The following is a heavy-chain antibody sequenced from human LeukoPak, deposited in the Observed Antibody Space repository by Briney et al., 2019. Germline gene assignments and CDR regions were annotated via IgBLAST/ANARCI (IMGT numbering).Heavy chain of an antibody. V-gene: IGHV3-49*04. CDR1: GFPFGDYA. CDR2: IRSKAYGGTT. J-gene: IGHJ4*02. Sequence: GGSLRLSCTTSGFPFGDYAMSWVHQAPGRGLEWVGFIRSKAYGGTTEYAASVKGRFTISRDDSKGIAYLQMNSLKTEDTAVYYCSRGSQITLGPFDYWGQGTLVTVSS. CDR3: SRGSQITLGPFDY. D-gene: IGHD1-20*01.